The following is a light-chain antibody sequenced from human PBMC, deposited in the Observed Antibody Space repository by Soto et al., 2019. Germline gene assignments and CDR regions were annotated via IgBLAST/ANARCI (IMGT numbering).Light chain of an antibody. CDR1: SSDVGAYNY. CDR2: DVN. Sequence: QSALTQPASVSGSPGQSITISCAGTSSDVGAYNYVSWYQHHPGKAPKLMIYDVNNRPSGDSNRFSGSKSGNTASLTISGLQAEDEADYYCSSGTSGATYVFGSGIKLTVL. CDR3: SSGTSGATYV. J-gene: IGLJ1*01. V-gene: IGLV2-14*03.